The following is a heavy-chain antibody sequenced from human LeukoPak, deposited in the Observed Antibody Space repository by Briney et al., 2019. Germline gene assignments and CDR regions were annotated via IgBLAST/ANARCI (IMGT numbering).Heavy chain of an antibody. D-gene: IGHD3-10*01. CDR2: INHSGST. CDR1: GGSFSGYY. J-gene: IGHJ4*02. CDR3: ARGGRVRGVIIKAHDY. V-gene: IGHV4-34*01. Sequence: SETLSLTCAVYGGSFSGYYWSWIRQPPGKGLEWIGEINHSGSTNYNPSLKSRVTISVDTSKNQFSLKLSSVTAADTAVYYCARGGRVRGVIIKAHDYWGQGTLVTVSS.